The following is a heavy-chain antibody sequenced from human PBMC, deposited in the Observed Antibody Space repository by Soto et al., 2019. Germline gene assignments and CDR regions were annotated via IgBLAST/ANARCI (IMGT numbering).Heavy chain of an antibody. CDR3: AREVGYGDFSAALLD. CDR2: IITLFGTA. CDR1: GGTFSSHS. Sequence: VQLMQSGAEVKQPGSSVKVSCKASGGTFSSHSINWVRQAPXQGXXXXXCIITLFGTANYAQNFQGRVTITADQSTSTAYMELNSLRSDDTAVYYCAREVGYGDFSAALLDWGQGTLVTVSS. V-gene: IGHV1-69*01. D-gene: IGHD4-17*01. J-gene: IGHJ4*02.